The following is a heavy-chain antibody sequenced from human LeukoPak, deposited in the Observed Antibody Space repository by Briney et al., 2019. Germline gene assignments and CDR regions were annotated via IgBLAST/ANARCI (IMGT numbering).Heavy chain of an antibody. CDR3: AKIHDILTGYSQYTYYFDY. V-gene: IGHV3-23*01. Sequence: GGSLRLSCAASGFFFSNYAMNWVRQAPGKGLEWVSGIADSGGSTYYADSVKGRFTISRDNSKNTLHLQMNSLRAEDTAVYYCAKIHDILTGYSQYTYYFDYWGQGTLVTVSP. CDR2: IADSGGST. D-gene: IGHD3-9*01. CDR1: GFFFSNYA. J-gene: IGHJ4*02.